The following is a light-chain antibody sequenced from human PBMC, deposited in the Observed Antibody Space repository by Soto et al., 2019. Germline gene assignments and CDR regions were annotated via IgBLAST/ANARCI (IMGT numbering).Light chain of an antibody. CDR3: QQANSFPLT. Sequence: DIQMTQSPSSVSASAGDRVTITCRASQGISSLLAWYQQKPGKAPNLLIHTSSSLQSGVPSRFSGSRSGTDFTLTISSLQPEDFATYYRQQANSFPLTFGGGTKVEIK. CDR1: QGISSL. V-gene: IGKV1-12*01. J-gene: IGKJ4*01. CDR2: TSS.